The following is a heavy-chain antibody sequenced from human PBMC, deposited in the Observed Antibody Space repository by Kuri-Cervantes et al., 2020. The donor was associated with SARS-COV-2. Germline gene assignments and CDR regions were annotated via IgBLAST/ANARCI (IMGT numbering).Heavy chain of an antibody. D-gene: IGHD2-21*01. J-gene: IGHJ5*02. CDR1: GFTFNTCA. CDR3: ASARVGVLDL. V-gene: IGHV3-30*04. CDR2: ISSDGRHK. Sequence: GGSLRLSCAASGFTFNTCAMHWVRQAPGKWLEWVTMISSDGRHKNYADSVMGRFTISRDNSKNTLYLQINSLRTEDTAIFYCASARVGVLDLWGQGALVTVSS.